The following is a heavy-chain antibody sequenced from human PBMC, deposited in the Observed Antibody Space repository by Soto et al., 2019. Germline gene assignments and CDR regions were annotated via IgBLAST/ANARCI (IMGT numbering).Heavy chain of an antibody. J-gene: IGHJ6*02. Sequence: QVQLVQSGAEVKKPGSSVKVSCKASGGTFSSYAISWVRQAPGQGLEWMGGIIPIFGTANYAQKFQGRVTITAGESTSTADMELSSLRSEDTAVYYCARDPKNWTLRERYYYYGMDVWGQGTTVTVSS. CDR3: ARDPKNWTLRERYYYYGMDV. V-gene: IGHV1-69*01. D-gene: IGHD1-1*01. CDR1: GGTFSSYA. CDR2: IIPIFGTA.